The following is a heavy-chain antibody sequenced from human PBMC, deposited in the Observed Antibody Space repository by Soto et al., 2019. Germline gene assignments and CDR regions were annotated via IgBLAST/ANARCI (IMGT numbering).Heavy chain of an antibody. D-gene: IGHD5-12*01. CDR3: AREGHGYSEIDY. CDR1: GGSFSGYQ. Sequence: PSDTLSLTCAVYGGSFSGYQWSWIRQPPGKGLEWIGEINHSGSTTYNPSLKSRVTISVDTSKNQFSLTLSSVTAADTAVYYCAREGHGYSEIDYWGQGTLVTVSS. V-gene: IGHV4-34*01. J-gene: IGHJ4*02. CDR2: INHSGST.